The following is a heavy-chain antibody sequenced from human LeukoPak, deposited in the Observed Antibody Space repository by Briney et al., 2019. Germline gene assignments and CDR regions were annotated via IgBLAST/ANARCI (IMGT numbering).Heavy chain of an antibody. CDR3: LTSSFDH. CDR2: ISWNSGSI. Sequence: QPGRSLRLSCAASGFTFNDYAMHWVRQAPGKGLEWVSGISWNSGSIGYADSVKGRFTISRDNAKNSLYLQVDSLRVEDTALYYCLTSSFDHWGQGTLVTVSS. J-gene: IGHJ4*02. V-gene: IGHV3-9*01. CDR1: GFTFNDYA.